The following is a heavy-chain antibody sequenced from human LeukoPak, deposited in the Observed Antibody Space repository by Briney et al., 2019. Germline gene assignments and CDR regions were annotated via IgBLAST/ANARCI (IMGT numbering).Heavy chain of an antibody. CDR2: IIPIFGTA. D-gene: IGHD1-26*01. CDR1: GGTFSSYA. CDR3: ARALLGKGDYFDY. Sequence: SVKVSCKASGGTFSSYAISWVRQAPGQGLEWMGGIIPIFGTANYAQKFQGRVTITTDESTSTAHMELSSLRSEDTAVYYCARALLGKGDYFDYWGQGTLVTVSS. V-gene: IGHV1-69*05. J-gene: IGHJ4*02.